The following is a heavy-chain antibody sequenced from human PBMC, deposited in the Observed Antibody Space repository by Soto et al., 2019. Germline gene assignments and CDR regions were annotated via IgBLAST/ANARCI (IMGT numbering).Heavy chain of an antibody. CDR1: GFTFGDYA. Sequence: GGSLRRSCTASGFTFGDYAMSWFRQAPGKGLEWVGFIRSKAYGGTTEYAASVKGRFTISRDDSKSIAYLQMNSLKTEDTAVYYCTRDLHLGELSAPSYWGQGTLVTVSS. V-gene: IGHV3-49*03. J-gene: IGHJ4*02. CDR2: IRSKAYGGTT. CDR3: TRDLHLGELSAPSY. D-gene: IGHD3-16*02.